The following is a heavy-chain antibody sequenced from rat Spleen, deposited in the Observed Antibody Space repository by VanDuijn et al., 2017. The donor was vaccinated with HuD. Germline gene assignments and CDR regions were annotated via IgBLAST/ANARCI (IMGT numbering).Heavy chain of an antibody. CDR1: GFTFNRYW. CDR3: ARRGYNYAYYFDY. Sequence: EVQLVETGGGVVQPGRSLKLACVASGFTFNRYWMYWVRQAPGMGLEWVSSIDTDGSRTYYPDAVRGRFTIFRDRAKSTLYLQMDSLRSEDTATYYCARRGYNYAYYFDYWGQGVMVTVSS. J-gene: IGHJ2*01. CDR2: IDTDGSRT. D-gene: IGHD1-4*01. V-gene: IGHV5-58*01.